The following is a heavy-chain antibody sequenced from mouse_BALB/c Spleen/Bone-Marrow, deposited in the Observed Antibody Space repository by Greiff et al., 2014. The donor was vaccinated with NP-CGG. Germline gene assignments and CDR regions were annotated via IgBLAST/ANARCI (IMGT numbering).Heavy chain of an antibody. J-gene: IGHJ4*01. V-gene: IGHV5-4*02. D-gene: IGHD2-10*02. CDR3: TRSGKRYGAMDY. CDR2: ISDGGTYT. CDR1: GFTFSDYY. Sequence: VQLQQSGGGLVKPGGSLKLSCAASGFTFSDYYMYWVRQTPEKRLEWVATISDGGTYTFYPDSVKGRFTISRDNAKNNLYLQMSSLQSEDTAMYYCTRSGKRYGAMDYWGQGTSVTVS.